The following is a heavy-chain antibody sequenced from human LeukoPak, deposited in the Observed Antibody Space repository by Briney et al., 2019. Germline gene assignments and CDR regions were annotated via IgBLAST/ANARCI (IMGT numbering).Heavy chain of an antibody. D-gene: IGHD3-10*01. Sequence: SETLSLTCGVSGGSISSGRYSWNWIRQPPGKGLEWIAYIYVGGNTYYNPSLKSRVTISVDRSKNQFSLRLSSVTAADTAVYYCARFNFGSGIDPWGQGTLVAVSS. CDR3: ARFNFGSGIDP. J-gene: IGHJ5*02. CDR1: GGSISSGRYS. V-gene: IGHV4-30-2*01. CDR2: IYVGGNT.